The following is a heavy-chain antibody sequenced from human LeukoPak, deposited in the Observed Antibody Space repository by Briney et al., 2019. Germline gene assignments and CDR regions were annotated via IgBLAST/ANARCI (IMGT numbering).Heavy chain of an antibody. CDR2: INQDGSEK. CDR3: ARERDGRFFDY. J-gene: IGHJ4*02. Sequence: GGSLRLSCAVSGLTFRSFWMSWVRQAPGKGLEWVANINQDGSEKYFVGSVKGRFTISRDNSKNSLHLQMNTLRAEDTALYYCARERDGRFFDYWGQGTLVTVSS. V-gene: IGHV3-7*01. D-gene: IGHD5-24*01. CDR1: GLTFRSFW.